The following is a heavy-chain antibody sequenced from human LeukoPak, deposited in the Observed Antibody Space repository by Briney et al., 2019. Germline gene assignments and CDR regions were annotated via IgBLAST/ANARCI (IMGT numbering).Heavy chain of an antibody. CDR2: ISAYKGST. CDR3: ARADSGGYYVAYGY. D-gene: IGHD3-22*01. V-gene: IGHV1-18*01. J-gene: IGHJ4*02. CDR1: GYTFTGYG. Sequence: ASVKVSCKASGYTFTGYGIIWVRQAPGQGLEWLGWISAYKGSTKYPQMFQGRVTVTTDTSTSTAYMEMRSLRSDDTAVYYCARADSGGYYVAYGYWGQGTLVTVSS.